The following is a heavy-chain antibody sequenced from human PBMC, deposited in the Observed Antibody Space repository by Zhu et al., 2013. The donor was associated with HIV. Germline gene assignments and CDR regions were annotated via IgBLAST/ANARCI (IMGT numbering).Heavy chain of an antibody. CDR2: ISSSSSYI. Sequence: EVQPVESGGGLVKPGGSLRLSCAASGFTFSSYSMNWVRQAPGKGLEWVSSISSSSSYIYYADSVKGRFTISRDNAKNSLYLQMNSLRAEDTAVYYCATGRGPCGGDCYYYYYYGMDVWGQGTTVTVSS. CDR1: GFTFSSYS. V-gene: IGHV3-21*01. D-gene: IGHD2-21*01. J-gene: IGHJ6*02. CDR3: ATGRGPCGGDCYYYYYYGMDV.